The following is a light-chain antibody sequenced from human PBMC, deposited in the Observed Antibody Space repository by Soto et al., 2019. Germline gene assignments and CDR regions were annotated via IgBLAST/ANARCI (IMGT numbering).Light chain of an antibody. CDR3: QQYNNWHPLT. CDR2: GVS. V-gene: IGKV3-15*01. J-gene: IGKJ4*01. CDR1: QSVSSN. Sequence: EIVMTQSPATLSVSPGERATLSCRASQSVSSNLAWYQQKPGQAPRLLIYGVSTRATGITARFSGSGSGTEFTLTISSLQSEDFAVYYCQQYNNWHPLTFGGGTRVEIK.